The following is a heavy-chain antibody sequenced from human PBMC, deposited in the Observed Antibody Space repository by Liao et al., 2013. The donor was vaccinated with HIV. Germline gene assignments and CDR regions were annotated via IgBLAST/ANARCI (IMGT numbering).Heavy chain of an antibody. CDR3: ARIVVGPAGIYYFDY. D-gene: IGHD2-2*01. CDR1: GGSISSGGYS. V-gene: IGHV4-30-2*01. Sequence: QLQLQESGSGLVKPSQTLSLTCAVSGGSISSGGYSWNWIRQPPGKGLEWIGYIYHSGSTYYNPSLKSRVTISVDRSKNQFSLKLSSVTAADTAGYYCARIVVGPAGIYYFDYWGQGMLVTVSS. J-gene: IGHJ4*02. CDR2: IYHSGST.